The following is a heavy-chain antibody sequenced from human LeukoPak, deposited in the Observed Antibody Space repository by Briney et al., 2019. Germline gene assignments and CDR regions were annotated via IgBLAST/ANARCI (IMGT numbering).Heavy chain of an antibody. D-gene: IGHD3-22*01. Sequence: SETLSLTRTVSGGSISSYYWSWIRQPAGKGLEWIGRIYTSGSTNYNPSLKSRVTMSVDTSKNQFSLKLSSVTAADTAVYYCARDRDSSGYYPPEAFDIWGQGTMVTVSS. CDR1: GGSISSYY. J-gene: IGHJ3*02. CDR3: ARDRDSSGYYPPEAFDI. CDR2: IYTSGST. V-gene: IGHV4-4*07.